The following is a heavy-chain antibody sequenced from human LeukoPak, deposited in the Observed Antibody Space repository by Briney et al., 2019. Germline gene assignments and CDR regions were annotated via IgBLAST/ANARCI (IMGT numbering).Heavy chain of an antibody. V-gene: IGHV3-30-3*01. CDR2: ISYDGSNK. CDR1: GFTFSSYA. Sequence: PGGSLRLSCEVSGFTFSSYAVHWVRQAPGKGLEWVAVISYDGSNKYYAGSVKGRFTISRDNSKNTLYLQMNSLRAEDTAVYYCARGGQRLVKVYYYYGMDVWGQGTTVTVSS. CDR3: ARGGQRLVKVYYYYGMDV. D-gene: IGHD6-13*01. J-gene: IGHJ6*02.